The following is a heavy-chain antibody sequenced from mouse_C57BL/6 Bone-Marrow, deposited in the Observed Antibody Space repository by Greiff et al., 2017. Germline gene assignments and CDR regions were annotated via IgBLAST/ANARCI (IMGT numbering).Heavy chain of an antibody. CDR2: ISDGGSYT. CDR1: GFTFSSYA. Sequence: EVHLVESGGGLVKPGGSLKLSCAASGFTFSSYAMSWVRQTPEKRLEWVATISDGGSYTYYPDNVKGRFTISRDNAKNNLYLQMSHLKSEDTAMYYCARDGYYGSSHWYFDVWGTGTTVTVSS. J-gene: IGHJ1*03. CDR3: ARDGYYGSSHWYFDV. V-gene: IGHV5-4*01. D-gene: IGHD1-1*01.